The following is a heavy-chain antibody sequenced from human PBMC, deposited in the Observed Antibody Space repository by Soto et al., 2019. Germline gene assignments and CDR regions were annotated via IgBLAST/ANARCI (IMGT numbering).Heavy chain of an antibody. CDR3: AREVGYGSAYYFDY. V-gene: IGHV4-59*01. Sequence: QVQLQESGPGLVKPSETLSLTCTVSSGTISSYYWSWIRQHPGKGLEWIGYISYSGSTNYNPSLRSRVTVARDTTKSDSSLKLSSVTAADTAVYYCAREVGYGSAYYFDYWGQGSLVTVSS. CDR2: ISYSGST. J-gene: IGHJ4*02. D-gene: IGHD3-10*01. CDR1: SGTISSYY.